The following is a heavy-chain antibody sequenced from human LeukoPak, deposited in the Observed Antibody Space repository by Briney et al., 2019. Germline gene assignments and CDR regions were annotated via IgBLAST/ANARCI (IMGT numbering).Heavy chain of an antibody. CDR1: GDSFSTNNYH. Sequence: SETLSLTCTVSGDSFSTNNYHWGWVRQPPGRGLEWIGSISFTGSTYYNPSLKSRVTISVDSSKNHFALILSSVTAADTAVYYCAKIPIWETNRSAFDSWGHGALVAVSS. D-gene: IGHD1-26*01. J-gene: IGHJ5*01. CDR2: ISFTGST. CDR3: AKIPIWETNRSAFDS. V-gene: IGHV4-39*02.